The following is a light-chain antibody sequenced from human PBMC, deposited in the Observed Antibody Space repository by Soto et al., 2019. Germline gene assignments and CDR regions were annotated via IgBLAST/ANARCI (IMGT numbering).Light chain of an antibody. CDR2: GAS. CDR1: QSVSSSY. J-gene: IGKJ5*01. CDR3: LQHSGTSPKT. V-gene: IGKV3-20*01. Sequence: EIVLTQSPGTLSLSPGERATLSCRAIQSVSSSYLAWYQQKPGQAPRLLIYGASSRATGIPARFSGSGSGTEFTLSITRLEPEDSAVYYCLQHSGTSPKTFGQGTRLEI.